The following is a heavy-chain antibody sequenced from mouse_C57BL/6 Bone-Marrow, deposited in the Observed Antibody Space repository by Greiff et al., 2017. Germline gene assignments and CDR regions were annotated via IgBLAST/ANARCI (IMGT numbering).Heavy chain of an antibody. J-gene: IGHJ4*01. CDR2: IWRGGST. Sequence: QVQLQQSGPGLVQPSQSLSITCTVSGFSLTSYGVHWVRQSPGKGLEWLGVIWRGGSTDYNAAFMSRLSITKDNSKSQVFFKMNSLQADDTAIYCCAKRSYDYDRDYAMDYWGQGTSVTVSS. CDR3: AKRSYDYDRDYAMDY. D-gene: IGHD2-4*01. CDR1: GFSLTSYG. V-gene: IGHV2-5*01.